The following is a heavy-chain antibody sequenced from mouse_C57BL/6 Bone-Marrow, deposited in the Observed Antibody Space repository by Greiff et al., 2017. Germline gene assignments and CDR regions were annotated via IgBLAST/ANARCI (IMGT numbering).Heavy chain of an antibody. Sequence: QVQLQQSGPELVKPGASVKISCKASGYAFSSSWMNWVKQRPGKGLEWIGRIYPGDGDTNYNGKFKGKATLTADKSSSTAYMQLSSLTSEDSAVYFCANTYYGSPHLDYWGQGTTLTVSS. D-gene: IGHD1-1*01. J-gene: IGHJ2*01. CDR3: ANTYYGSPHLDY. V-gene: IGHV1-82*01. CDR2: IYPGDGDT. CDR1: GYAFSSSW.